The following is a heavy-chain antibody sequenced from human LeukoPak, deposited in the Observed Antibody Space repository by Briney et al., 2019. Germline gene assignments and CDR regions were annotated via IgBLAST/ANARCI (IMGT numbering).Heavy chain of an antibody. V-gene: IGHV3-66*02. CDR1: GFTVSSNY. J-gene: IGHJ3*02. CDR3: ARVFSYREGAFDI. D-gene: IGHD1-26*01. Sequence: GGSLRLSSAASGFTVSSNYMSWVRQAPGKGLEWVSVIYSGGSTYYADSVKGRFTISRDNSKNTLYLQMNSLRAEDTAVYYCARVFSYREGAFDIWGQGTMVTVSS. CDR2: IYSGGST.